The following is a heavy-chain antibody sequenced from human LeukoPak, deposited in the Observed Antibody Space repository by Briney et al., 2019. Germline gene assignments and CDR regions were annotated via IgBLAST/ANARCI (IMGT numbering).Heavy chain of an antibody. J-gene: IGHJ4*02. CDR1: GVSINTCCYY. V-gene: IGHV4-61*01. CDR3: ARGRSYGFDFDS. Sequence: SETLSLTCDVSGVSINTCCYYWTWIRQPPGKGLEWIGYKYYSGSTRYNSSLRSRLTISLDTSKNRFSPRLTSVTAADTAVYYCARGRSYGFDFDSWGPGTLVIVSS. CDR2: KYYSGST. D-gene: IGHD5-18*01.